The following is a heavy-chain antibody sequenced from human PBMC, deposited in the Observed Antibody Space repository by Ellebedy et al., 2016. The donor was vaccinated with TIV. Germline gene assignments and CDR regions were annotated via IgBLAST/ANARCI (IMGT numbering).Heavy chain of an antibody. D-gene: IGHD6-13*01. J-gene: IGHJ4*02. CDR1: GFTFSNYW. CDR3: AREVATAGRSLDY. V-gene: IGHV3-74*01. Sequence: GESLKISCAASGFTFSNYWMHWVRQAPGKGLVWVSRVNGDGSGTNYADSVKGRFTISRDHAKNTLYLQMNSLRAEDTAVYYCAREVATAGRSLDYWGQGTLVTVSS. CDR2: VNGDGSGT.